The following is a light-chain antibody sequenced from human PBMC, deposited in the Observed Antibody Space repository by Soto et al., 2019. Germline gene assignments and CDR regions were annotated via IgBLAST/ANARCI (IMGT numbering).Light chain of an antibody. CDR2: DVS. CDR1: SSDVGGYNY. CDR3: CSYAGSYYV. Sequence: QSALTQPRSVSGSPGQSVTISCTGTSSDVGGYNYVSWYQQHPGKAHKLMIYDVSKRPSVVPDRFSGSKSGNTASLTISGLQAEDEADYYCCSYAGSYYVFGTGTKVTVL. J-gene: IGLJ1*01. V-gene: IGLV2-11*01.